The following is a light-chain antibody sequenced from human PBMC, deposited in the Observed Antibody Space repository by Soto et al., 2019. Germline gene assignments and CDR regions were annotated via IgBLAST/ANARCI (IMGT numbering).Light chain of an antibody. Sequence: QSALTQPASVSGSPGQSITISCTGTSSDVGGYKYVSWYQQHPGKAPKLMIYDVSNRPSGVSNRFSGSKSGNTASLTISGIQAEDEADYYCSSYTSSSTLVFGGGTKLTVL. CDR2: DVS. CDR1: SSDVGGYKY. CDR3: SSYTSSSTLV. J-gene: IGLJ2*01. V-gene: IGLV2-14*01.